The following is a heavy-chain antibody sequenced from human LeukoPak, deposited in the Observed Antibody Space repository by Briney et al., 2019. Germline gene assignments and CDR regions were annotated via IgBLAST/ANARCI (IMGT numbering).Heavy chain of an antibody. D-gene: IGHD6-19*01. J-gene: IGHJ4*02. CDR2: IYSGGST. CDR1: GFTVSSNY. Sequence: PGGSLRLSSAASGFTVSSNYMSWVRQAPGKGLEWVSVIYSGGSTYYADSVKGRFTISRDNSKNTLYLQMNSLRAEDTAVYYCARELAVAAADYWGQGTLVTVSS. V-gene: IGHV3-66*01. CDR3: ARELAVAAADY.